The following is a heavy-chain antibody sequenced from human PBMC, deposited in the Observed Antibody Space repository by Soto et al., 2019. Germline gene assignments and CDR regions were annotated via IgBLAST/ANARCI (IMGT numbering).Heavy chain of an antibody. J-gene: IGHJ4*02. V-gene: IGHV1-2*04. D-gene: IGHD5-12*01. CDR3: ARDEMATTTNFDY. CDR2: INPNSGGT. Sequence: GASVKVSCKASGYTFTGYYMHWVRQASGQGLEWMGWINPNSGGTNYAQKFQGWVTMTRDTSISTAYMELSRLRSDDTAVYYCARDEMATTTNFDYWGQGTLVTVSS. CDR1: GYTFTGYY.